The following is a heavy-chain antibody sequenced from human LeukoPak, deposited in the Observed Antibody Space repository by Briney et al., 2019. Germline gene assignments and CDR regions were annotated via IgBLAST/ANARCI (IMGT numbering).Heavy chain of an antibody. CDR3: ATCTGSYSEFFFDY. J-gene: IGHJ4*02. Sequence: PGGSPRLSCAASGFTVSSNYMSWVRQAPGKGLEWVSAISGSGGSTYYADSVKGRFTISRDNSKNTLYLQMNSLRAEDTAVYYCATCTGSYSEFFFDYWGQGTLVTVSS. V-gene: IGHV3-23*01. D-gene: IGHD1-26*01. CDR2: ISGSGGST. CDR1: GFTVSSNY.